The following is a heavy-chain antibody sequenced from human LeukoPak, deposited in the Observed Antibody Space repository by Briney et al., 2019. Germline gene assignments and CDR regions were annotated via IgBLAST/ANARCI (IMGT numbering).Heavy chain of an antibody. J-gene: IGHJ4*02. V-gene: IGHV3-23*01. D-gene: IGHD4-17*01. CDR3: AKDPLTTVTSIFDY. CDR2: ISGGGDNT. CDR1: GFTFSSYA. Sequence: GGSLRLSCAASGFTFSSYAMSWVRQAPGKGLEWVSAISGGGDNTYYADSVKGRFTISRDNSKNTLYLQMNSLRAEDTAVYYCAKDPLTTVTSIFDYWGQGTLVTVSS.